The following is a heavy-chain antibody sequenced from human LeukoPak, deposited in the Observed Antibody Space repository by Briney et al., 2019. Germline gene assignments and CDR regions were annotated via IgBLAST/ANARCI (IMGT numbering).Heavy chain of an antibody. Sequence: GGSLRLSCAASGFTFSSYAMSWVRQAPGKGLEWVSAISGSGGSTYYADSVKVRFTISRDNSKNTLYLQMNSLRAEDTAVYYCAKDLRLRVVSGSFGWGQGTLVTVSS. D-gene: IGHD3-10*01. CDR2: ISGSGGST. V-gene: IGHV3-23*01. J-gene: IGHJ4*02. CDR1: GFTFSSYA. CDR3: AKDLRLRVVSGSFG.